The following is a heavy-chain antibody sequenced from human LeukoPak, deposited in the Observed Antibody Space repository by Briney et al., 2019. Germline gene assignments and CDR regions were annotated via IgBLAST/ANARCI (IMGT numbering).Heavy chain of an antibody. V-gene: IGHV3-30*03. D-gene: IGHD3-22*01. J-gene: IGHJ4*02. CDR1: GFTFKNHG. CDR2: ASSDEINQ. CDR3: AAFITTKLDY. Sequence: GGSLRLSCVISGFTFKNHGLHWVRHAPGKGLEWVAVASSDEINQYYADSVKGRFIISRDNSRNTLNLQMNNLRTEDTAFYYCAAFITTKLDYWGQGILVTVSS.